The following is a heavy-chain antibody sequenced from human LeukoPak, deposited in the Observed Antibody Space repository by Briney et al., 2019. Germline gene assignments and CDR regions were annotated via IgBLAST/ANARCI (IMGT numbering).Heavy chain of an antibody. Sequence: PGGSLRLSCVASGFTFSNYWMSWVRQAPGKGLEWVANIKQDGSDKYYMGSVKGRFTISKDNAKNSLFLQMNSLRAEDTAVYYCARDRGRGFDPWGQGTLVTVSS. CDR3: ARDRGRGFDP. CDR1: GFTFSNYW. J-gene: IGHJ5*02. CDR2: IKQDGSDK. D-gene: IGHD3-10*01. V-gene: IGHV3-7*01.